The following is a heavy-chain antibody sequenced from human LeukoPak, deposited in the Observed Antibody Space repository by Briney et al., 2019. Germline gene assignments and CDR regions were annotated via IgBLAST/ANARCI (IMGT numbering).Heavy chain of an antibody. CDR2: IYYSGST. Sequence: SQTLSLTCTVSGGSISSGGYYWSWIRQHPGKGLEWIGYIYYSGSTYYNPSLKSRVTISVDTSKNQFSLKLSSVTAADTAVYYCARGRTYSYGYGYYFDYWGQGTLVTVSS. J-gene: IGHJ4*02. CDR1: GGSISSGGYY. D-gene: IGHD5-18*01. CDR3: ARGRTYSYGYGYYFDY. V-gene: IGHV4-31*03.